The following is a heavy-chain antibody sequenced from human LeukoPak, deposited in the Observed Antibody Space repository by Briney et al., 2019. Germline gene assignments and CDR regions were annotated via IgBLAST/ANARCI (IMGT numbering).Heavy chain of an antibody. CDR2: IIPIFGTA. V-gene: IGHV1-69*05. CDR1: GGTFSSYA. D-gene: IGHD2-2*01. Sequence: SVKVSCKASGGTFSSYAISWVRQAPGQGLEWMGGIIPIFGTANYAQKFQGRVTITTDESTSTAYMELSSLRSEDTAVYYCGMGSVPAALYYYYYMDVWGKGTTVTVSS. J-gene: IGHJ6*03. CDR3: GMGSVPAALYYYYYMDV.